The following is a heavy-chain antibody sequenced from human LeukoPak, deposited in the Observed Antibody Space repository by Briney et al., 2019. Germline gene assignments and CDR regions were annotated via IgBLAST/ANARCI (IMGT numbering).Heavy chain of an antibody. CDR3: AKVGNVLYCSSTSCLNWFDP. V-gene: IGHV3-23*01. D-gene: IGHD2-2*01. CDR1: GFTFSSYA. CDR2: ISGSGGST. J-gene: IGHJ5*02. Sequence: GGSLRLSCAASGFTFSSYAMSWVRQAPGKGLKWVSAISGSGGSTYYADSVKGRFTISRDNSKNTLYLQMNSLRAEDTAVYYCAKVGNVLYCSSTSCLNWFDPWGQGTLVTVSS.